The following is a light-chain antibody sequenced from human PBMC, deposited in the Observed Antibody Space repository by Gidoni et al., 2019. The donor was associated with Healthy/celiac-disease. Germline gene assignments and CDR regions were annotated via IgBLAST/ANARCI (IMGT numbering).Light chain of an antibody. CDR2: GAS. V-gene: IGKV3-15*01. J-gene: IGKJ5*01. CDR1: QSVSSN. Sequence: EIVMTQSPATLSVSQGERAPLSCRASQSVSSNLAWYQQKPGQAPRLLIYGASTRATGIPARFSGSGSGTEFTLTISSLQSEDFAVYYCQQYNNWPLTFGQGTRLEIK. CDR3: QQYNNWPLT.